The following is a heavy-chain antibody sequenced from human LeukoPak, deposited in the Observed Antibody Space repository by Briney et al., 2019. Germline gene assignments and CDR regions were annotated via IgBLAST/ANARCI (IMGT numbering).Heavy chain of an antibody. Sequence: PGGSLRLSCAASGFTFSSYAMSWVRQAPGKGLEWVSAISGSGGSTYYADSVKGRFTISRDNSKNTLYLQMNSLRAEGTAVYYCAKDRISLYYYDSSGYYFEAFDIWGQGTMVTVSS. CDR2: ISGSGGST. CDR1: GFTFSSYA. J-gene: IGHJ3*02. V-gene: IGHV3-23*01. D-gene: IGHD3-22*01. CDR3: AKDRISLYYYDSSGYYFEAFDI.